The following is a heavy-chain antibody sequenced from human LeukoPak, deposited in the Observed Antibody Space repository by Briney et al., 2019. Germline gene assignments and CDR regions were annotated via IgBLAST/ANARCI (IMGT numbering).Heavy chain of an antibody. D-gene: IGHD3-10*01. CDR3: ARTLMGGGALDY. CDR1: GFTFSDYW. CDR2: IKEDGSEK. V-gene: IGHV3-7*03. J-gene: IGHJ4*02. Sequence: GGSLRLSCTASGFTFSDYWLNWFRQAPGKGRKWVANIKEDGSEKYYVDSVKGRFTISRDHDKHSLFLQINSLRVEDTAVYYCARTLMGGGALDYWGQGTLVTVSS.